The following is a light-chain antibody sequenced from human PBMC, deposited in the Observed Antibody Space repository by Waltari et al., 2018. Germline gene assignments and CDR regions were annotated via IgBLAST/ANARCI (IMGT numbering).Light chain of an antibody. CDR2: KAS. CDR3: KQYKSYSRP. J-gene: IGKJ1*01. CDR1: QSVIRQ. Sequence: DIQMTQSPPTLSASVGDSVTITRRASQSVIRQLALYQQKPEKVPNLLIHKASTLESGVPSMFIGSGSGKEVAHTNSSLQPGEFATYYCKQYKSYSRPFDQGTKVEIK. V-gene: IGKV1-5*03.